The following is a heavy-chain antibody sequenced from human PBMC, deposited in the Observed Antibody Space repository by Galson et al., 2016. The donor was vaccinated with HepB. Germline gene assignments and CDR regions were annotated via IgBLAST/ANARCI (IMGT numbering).Heavy chain of an antibody. Sequence: SLRLSCAASGFTFSTYAMHWVRQAPGKGLEWISHISPSSGTIRYADSVRGRFTISRDNAKDSLYLQMTSLRDEDTAVYYCAKDSSYTNWFDPWGQGTLVTVSS. D-gene: IGHD4-11*01. V-gene: IGHV3-48*02. CDR1: GFTFSTYA. CDR3: AKDSSYTNWFDP. J-gene: IGHJ5*02. CDR2: ISPSSGTI.